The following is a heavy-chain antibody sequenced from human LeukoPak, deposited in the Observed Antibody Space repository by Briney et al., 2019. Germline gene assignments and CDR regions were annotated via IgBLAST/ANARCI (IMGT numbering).Heavy chain of an antibody. D-gene: IGHD3-16*01. CDR3: ARDRGGRYYYYMDV. Sequence: SETLSLTCAVSGASISGSGYYWGWIRQPPGKGLEWIGSIYYSGSTYYNPSLKSRVTISVDTSKNQFSLKLSSVTAADTAVYYCARDRGGRYYYYMDVWGKGTTVTVSS. CDR2: IYYSGST. V-gene: IGHV4-39*07. J-gene: IGHJ6*03. CDR1: GASISGSGYY.